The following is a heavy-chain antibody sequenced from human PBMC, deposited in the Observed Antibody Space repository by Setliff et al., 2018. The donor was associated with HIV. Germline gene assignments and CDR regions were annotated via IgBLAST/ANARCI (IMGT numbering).Heavy chain of an antibody. CDR3: ATFYSGYDLDAFDI. D-gene: IGHD5-12*01. CDR2: IWFDGSKT. CDR1: RFSFSSYG. V-gene: IGHV3-33*01. Sequence: SGGSLRLSCAASRFSFSSYGMHWVRQAPGKGLEWVAIIWFDGSKTYYADSVKGRFTISRDNSKNTLYLQMNSLRAGDTAVYYCATFYSGYDLDAFDIWGQGTMVTVSS. J-gene: IGHJ3*02.